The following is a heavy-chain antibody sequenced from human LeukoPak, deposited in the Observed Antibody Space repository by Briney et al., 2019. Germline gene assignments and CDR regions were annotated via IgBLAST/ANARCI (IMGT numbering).Heavy chain of an antibody. CDR3: ARDATVTTNWFDP. Sequence: SETLSLTCTVSGGSISSGDYYWSWIRQPPGKGLEWIGYIYYSGSTYYNLSLKSRVTISVDTSKNQFSLKLSSVTAADTAVYYCARDATVTTNWFDPWGQGTLVTVSS. CDR2: IYYSGST. J-gene: IGHJ5*02. CDR1: GGSISSGDYY. V-gene: IGHV4-30-4*08. D-gene: IGHD4-11*01.